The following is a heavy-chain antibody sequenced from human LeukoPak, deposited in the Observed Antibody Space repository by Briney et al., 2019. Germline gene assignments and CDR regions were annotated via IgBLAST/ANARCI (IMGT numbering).Heavy chain of an antibody. D-gene: IGHD6-13*01. Sequence: ASVTVSCKASGYTFTSYGITWVRQAPGQGLERMGWISVYNGNTNYAQKLQGRVTMTTDTSTSTAYMELRSLRSDDTAIYYCARDREAAGQKLTDYWGQGTLVTVSS. CDR1: GYTFTSYG. CDR3: ARDREAAGQKLTDY. V-gene: IGHV1-18*01. CDR2: ISVYNGNT. J-gene: IGHJ4*02.